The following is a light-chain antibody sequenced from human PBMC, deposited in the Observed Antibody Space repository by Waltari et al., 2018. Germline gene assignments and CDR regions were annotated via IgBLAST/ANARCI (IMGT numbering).Light chain of an antibody. J-gene: IGKJ4*01. CDR2: SAS. V-gene: IGKV1-39*01. CDR3: QQSYITPLT. CDR1: QSISRF. Sequence: DIQMTQSPSSLSASSGDRVTITCRASQSISRFLNWFQQKPGKAPNLLIYSASSLETGVPSRFSGSGSGTDFTLTITSLQPEDFATYYCQQSYITPLTFGGGTKVEI.